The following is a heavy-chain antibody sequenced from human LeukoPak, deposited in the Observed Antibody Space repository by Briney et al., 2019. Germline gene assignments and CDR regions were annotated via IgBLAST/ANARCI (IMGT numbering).Heavy chain of an antibody. CDR1: GFTFSSYG. CDR2: ISYDGSNK. Sequence: PGGSLRLSRAASGFTFSSYGMHWVRQAPGKGLEWVAVISYDGSNKYYADSVKGRFTISRDNSKNTLYLQMNSLRAEDTAVYYCAKDRQLLVGATMIDYWGQGTLVTVSS. V-gene: IGHV3-30*18. D-gene: IGHD1-26*01. J-gene: IGHJ4*02. CDR3: AKDRQLLVGATMIDY.